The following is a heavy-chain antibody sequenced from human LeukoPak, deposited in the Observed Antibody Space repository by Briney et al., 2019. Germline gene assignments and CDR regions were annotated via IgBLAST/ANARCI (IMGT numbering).Heavy chain of an antibody. Sequence: SETLSLTCTLSGGTISSSSGYFWAWIRQPPGEGLEWIGSIYYSGNDYYNPSLKSRVTISVDTSKNHFSLKLSSVTAADTAVYYCARHGNIVVVPAAKGFDYWGQGTLVTASS. V-gene: IGHV4-39*01. CDR1: GGTISSSSGYF. CDR2: IYYSGND. J-gene: IGHJ4*02. D-gene: IGHD2-2*01. CDR3: ARHGNIVVVPAAKGFDY.